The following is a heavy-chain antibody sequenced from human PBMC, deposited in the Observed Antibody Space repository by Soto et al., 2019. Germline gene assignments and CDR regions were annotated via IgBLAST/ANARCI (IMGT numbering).Heavy chain of an antibody. CDR2: ISGSGGST. V-gene: IGHV3-23*01. CDR1: GFTFSSYA. D-gene: IGHD3-22*01. J-gene: IGHJ4*02. CDR3: AKRGYYDSSGYPKPDY. Sequence: PLGSLRLSCADSGFTFSSYAMSWFRQAPVNGLEWVSAISGSGGSTYYADSVKGRFTISRDNSKNTLYLQMNSLRAEDTAVYYCAKRGYYDSSGYPKPDYWGQGTLVTVSS.